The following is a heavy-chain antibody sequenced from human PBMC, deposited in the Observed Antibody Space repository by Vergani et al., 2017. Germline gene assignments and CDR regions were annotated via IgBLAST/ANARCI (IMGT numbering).Heavy chain of an antibody. J-gene: IGHJ6*02. CDR1: GGSFSGYD. Sequence: QVQLQQWGAGLLKPSETLSLTCAVYGGSFSGYDWSWIRQPPGKGLEWIGEINHSGSTNYNPSLKSRVTISVDTSKNQFSLKLSSVTAADTAVYYCARTSLGYCSSTSCIYGMDVWGQGTTVTVSS. CDR2: INHSGST. D-gene: IGHD2-2*01. V-gene: IGHV4-34*01. CDR3: ARTSLGYCSSTSCIYGMDV.